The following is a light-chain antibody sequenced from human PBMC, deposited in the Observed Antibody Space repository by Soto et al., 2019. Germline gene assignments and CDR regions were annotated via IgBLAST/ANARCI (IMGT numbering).Light chain of an antibody. CDR2: GAS. CDR3: QQYNDWPLT. CDR1: QTVTSN. V-gene: IGKV3-15*01. J-gene: IGKJ4*01. Sequence: EIVMTQSPATLSVSPGERANLSCRASQTVTSNLAWYQQKPGQAPRLLIYGASTRATGIPARFSGSGSGTGFTLTISSLQSEDFAVYYCQQYNDWPLTFGGGTKVEIK.